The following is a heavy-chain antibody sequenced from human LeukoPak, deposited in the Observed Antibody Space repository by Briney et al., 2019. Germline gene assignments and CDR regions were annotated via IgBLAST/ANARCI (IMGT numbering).Heavy chain of an antibody. D-gene: IGHD2-15*01. V-gene: IGHV3-33*01. J-gene: IGHJ6*02. CDR1: GFTFSSFA. CDR3: ARDVVAATQTFSYGMDV. CDR2: VWDDGSNK. Sequence: GGSLRLSCAASGFTFSSFAIHWVRQAPGKGLEWVSIVWDDGSNKYYADSVKGRFTISRDNSKNTMYLQMNSPRAEDTAVYYCARDVVAATQTFSYGMDVWGQGTTVTVSS.